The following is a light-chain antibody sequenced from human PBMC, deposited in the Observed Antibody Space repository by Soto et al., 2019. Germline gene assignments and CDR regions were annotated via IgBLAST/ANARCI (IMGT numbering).Light chain of an antibody. CDR2: GAS. CDR1: QSVSSK. J-gene: IGKJ1*01. CDR3: QQYNNWPRT. V-gene: IGKV3-15*01. Sequence: EIGITESPATLSVSRGERASRSFIASQSVSSKLAWYQQKPGQAPRLLIYGASTRATGIPARFSGSRSGTEFTLTISTLQSEDFAVYYCQQYNNWPRTFGQGTKADIK.